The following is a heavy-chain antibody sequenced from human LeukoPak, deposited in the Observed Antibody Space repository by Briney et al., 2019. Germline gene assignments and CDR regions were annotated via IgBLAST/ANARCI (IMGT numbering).Heavy chain of an antibody. Sequence: ASVKVSCKASGYTFTGCYMHWVRQAPGQGLEWMGWINPNSGGTNYAQKFQGRVTMTRDTSISTAYMELSRLRSDDTAVYYCARGRSGGSCWDWFDPWGQGTLVTVSS. CDR1: GYTFTGCY. CDR3: ARGRSGGSCWDWFDP. CDR2: INPNSGGT. V-gene: IGHV1-2*02. D-gene: IGHD2-15*01. J-gene: IGHJ5*02.